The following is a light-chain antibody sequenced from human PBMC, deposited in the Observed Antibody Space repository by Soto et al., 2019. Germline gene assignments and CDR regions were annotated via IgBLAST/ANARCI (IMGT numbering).Light chain of an antibody. V-gene: IGKV1-5*03. CDR2: KAS. CDR3: QQYNDNWT. CDR1: QSISSW. Sequence: DIQMTQSPSTLSASVGDRVTITCRASQSISSWLAWYQQKPGQAPKLLIYKASTLQSGVPSRFIGSGSGTEFTLAISSLQPDDSATYYCQQYNDNWTFGQGTKVDIK. J-gene: IGKJ1*01.